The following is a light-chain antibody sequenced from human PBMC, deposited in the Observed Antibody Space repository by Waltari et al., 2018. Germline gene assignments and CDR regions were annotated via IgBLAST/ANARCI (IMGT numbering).Light chain of an antibody. CDR2: DAS. J-gene: IGKJ1*01. CDR3: QQRSNWPWT. CDR1: QSVSSY. Sequence: EIVLTQSPATLSLSPGESATLSCRASQSVSSYLAWSQQNPGQAPRLLIYDASKRATGIPARFSGSGSGTDFTLTISSLEPEDFAVYYCQQRSNWPWTFGQGTKVEIK. V-gene: IGKV3-11*01.